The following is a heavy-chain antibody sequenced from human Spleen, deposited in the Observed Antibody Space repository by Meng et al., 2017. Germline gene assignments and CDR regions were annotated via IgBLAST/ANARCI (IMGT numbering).Heavy chain of an antibody. CDR1: GFTFSSYE. J-gene: IGHJ6*02. Sequence: GGSLRLSCAASGFTFSSYEMNWVRQAPGKGLEWVSYISSSGSTIYYADSVKGRFTISRDNAKNSLYLQMNSLRAEDTAVYYCARDTYYGSETVSSHYYYYGMDVWGQGTTVTVSS. V-gene: IGHV3-48*03. D-gene: IGHD3-10*01. CDR2: ISSSGSTI. CDR3: ARDTYYGSETVSSHYYYYGMDV.